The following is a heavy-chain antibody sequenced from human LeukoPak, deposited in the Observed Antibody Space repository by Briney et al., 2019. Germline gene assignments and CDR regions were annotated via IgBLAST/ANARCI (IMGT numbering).Heavy chain of an antibody. CDR3: VNPAWYYDSSGYSYYYGMDV. V-gene: IGHV3-64D*09. CDR2: IVSNGDST. J-gene: IGHJ6*02. D-gene: IGHD3-22*01. CDR1: GFTFSRYG. Sequence: PGGSLRLSCSASGFTFSRYGMHWVRQAPGKGLEYVSAIVSNGDSTYYADSVKGRFTISRDNAKNTLYLQMSSLRPDDTAVYYCVNPAWYYDSSGYSYYYGMDVWGQGTTVTVSS.